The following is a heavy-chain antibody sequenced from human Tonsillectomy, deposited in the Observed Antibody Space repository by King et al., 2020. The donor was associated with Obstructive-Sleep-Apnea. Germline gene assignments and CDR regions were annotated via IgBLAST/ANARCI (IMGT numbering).Heavy chain of an antibody. CDR3: ARGIYYDNIGYQYYFAY. CDR1: GFIFSSYW. Sequence: VQLVESGGGLVQSGGSLRLSCAASGFIFSSYWMSWVRQAPGKGLEWVANIKQDGSEKYYVDSVKGRFTISRDNAKNSLYLQMNSLRAEDTAVYYCARGIYYDNIGYQYYFAYWGQGTLVTVSS. D-gene: IGHD3-22*01. CDR2: IKQDGSEK. J-gene: IGHJ4*02. V-gene: IGHV3-7*03.